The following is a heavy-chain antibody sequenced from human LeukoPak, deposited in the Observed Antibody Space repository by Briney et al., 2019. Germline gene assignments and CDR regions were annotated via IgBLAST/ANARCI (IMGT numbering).Heavy chain of an antibody. V-gene: IGHV1-18*03. Sequence: ASVKVSCKASGYIFTNFGISWVRQAPGEGPEWMGWISGSTGDTNYAQKFQGRVTMTADTSSSTAYMELRSLRLDDMAVYYRARNENYGIFFNVDYWGQGTLVTVSS. CDR1: GYIFTNFG. CDR3: ARNENYGIFFNVDY. D-gene: IGHD4-17*01. J-gene: IGHJ4*02. CDR2: ISGSTGDT.